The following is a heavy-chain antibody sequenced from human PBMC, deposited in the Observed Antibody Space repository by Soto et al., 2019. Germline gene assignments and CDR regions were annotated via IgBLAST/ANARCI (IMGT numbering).Heavy chain of an antibody. CDR1: GGSISSYY. Sequence: QVQLQESGPGLVKPSETLSLTCTVSGGSISSYYWSWIRQPPGKGLEWIGYIYYSGSTNYNPSLKSRVTISVDPSKNQFSLKLSSVTAADTAVYYCARGGQYDYIWGSYRYGDAFDIWGQGTMVTVSS. CDR2: IYYSGST. V-gene: IGHV4-59*01. J-gene: IGHJ3*02. CDR3: ARGGQYDYIWGSYRYGDAFDI. D-gene: IGHD3-16*02.